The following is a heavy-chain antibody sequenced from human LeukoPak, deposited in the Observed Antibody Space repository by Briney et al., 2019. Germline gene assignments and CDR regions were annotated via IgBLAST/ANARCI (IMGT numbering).Heavy chain of an antibody. J-gene: IGHJ6*02. D-gene: IGHD4-17*01. CDR3: VESVTRGYYYYGMDV. V-gene: IGHV3-64D*06. CDR2: ISSNGGST. Sequence: GGSLRLSCSASGFTFSSYAMHWVRQAPGKGLEYVSAISSNGGSTYYADSVKGRFTISRDNSKNTLYLQMSSLRAEDTAVYYCVESVTRGYYYYGMDVWGQGTTVTVSS. CDR1: GFTFSSYA.